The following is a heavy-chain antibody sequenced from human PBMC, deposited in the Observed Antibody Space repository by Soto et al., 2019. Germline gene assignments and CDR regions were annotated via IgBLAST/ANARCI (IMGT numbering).Heavy chain of an antibody. V-gene: IGHV1-2*04. D-gene: IGHD3-16*01. CDR1: GYTFTGYY. Sequence: QVQLVQSGAEVKKPGASVKVSCKASGYTFTGYYMHWVRQAPGQGLEWMGWINPNSGGTNYAQKFQGWVTMTRDTPITTAYMGLSRLRSDDTAVYSCARASGSMMTVEGYFDYWGQGTLVVVSS. CDR2: INPNSGGT. CDR3: ARASGSMMTVEGYFDY. J-gene: IGHJ4*02.